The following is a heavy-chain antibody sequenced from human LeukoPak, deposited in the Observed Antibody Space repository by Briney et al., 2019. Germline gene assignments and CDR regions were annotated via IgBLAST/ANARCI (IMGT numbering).Heavy chain of an antibody. D-gene: IGHD3-9*01. CDR1: GGTFSSYA. J-gene: IGHJ4*02. Sequence: ASVKVSCKASGGTFSSYAISWVRQAPGQGLEWMGAIIPIFGTANYSQNFQGRVTISTDQCTSTAYMALSSLRSEDLAVYYRERRAETGFSDYWGQGTLVTVSS. CDR2: IIPIFGTA. CDR3: ERRAETGFSDY. V-gene: IGHV1-69*05.